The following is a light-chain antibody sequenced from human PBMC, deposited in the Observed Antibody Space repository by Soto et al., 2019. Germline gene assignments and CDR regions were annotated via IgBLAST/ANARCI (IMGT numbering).Light chain of an antibody. J-gene: IGLJ2*01. CDR3: CSHAGSTMWV. V-gene: IGLV2-11*01. Sequence: QSALTQPRSVSGSPGQSVTISCTGTSSDVGGYNYVSWYQQHPGKAPKLIVYDVSKRPSGVPDRFSGSKSGNTASLTISGLQAEDEADYYCCSHAGSTMWVFGGGTKLTVL. CDR1: SSDVGGYNY. CDR2: DVS.